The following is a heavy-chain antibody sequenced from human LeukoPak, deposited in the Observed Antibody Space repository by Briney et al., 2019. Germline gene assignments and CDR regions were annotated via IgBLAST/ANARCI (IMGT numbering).Heavy chain of an antibody. CDR1: GITFSGYS. CDR3: ARDPPDY. J-gene: IGHJ4*02. CDR2: ILNSGTTT. Sequence: GGSLRLSCVVSGITFSGYSMIWVRQAPGKGLEWVSYILNSGTTTYYADSVKGRFTISRDNAKNSLYLQTNSLRAEDAGVYYCARDPPDYWGQGILVTVSS. V-gene: IGHV3-48*04.